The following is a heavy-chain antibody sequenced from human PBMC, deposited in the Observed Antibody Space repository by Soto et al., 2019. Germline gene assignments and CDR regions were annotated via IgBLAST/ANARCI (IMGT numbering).Heavy chain of an antibody. V-gene: IGHV1-18*01. CDR1: GNTFTNFG. D-gene: IGHD2-2*01. Sequence: QGHLVQSGAEVKKPGASVKVSCTASGNTFTNFGVTWVRQAPGQGLEWMGWISAYTDYPNYAQKFQGRVTMTIDTSTSTAYLDLRTLTYDDTSVYYCARVIPGAEAWFDAWGQGTLVTVSS. J-gene: IGHJ5*02. CDR2: ISAYTDYP. CDR3: ARVIPGAEAWFDA.